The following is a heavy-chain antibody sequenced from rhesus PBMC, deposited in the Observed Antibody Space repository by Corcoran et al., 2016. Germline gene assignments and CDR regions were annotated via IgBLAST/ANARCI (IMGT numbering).Heavy chain of an antibody. V-gene: IGHV3S5*01. Sequence: EVQLVESGGGLVQPGGSLRLSCAASGFTFSSYGMSWVRQAPGKGLECVSYISNGGGSTYYSDSVKGRCTISRDNSKNTLSLQMNSLRAEDTAVYYCAKGPGYGLDSWGQGVVVTVSS. CDR3: AKGPGYGLDS. CDR2: ISNGGGST. D-gene: IGHD1-38*01. J-gene: IGHJ6*01. CDR1: GFTFSSYG.